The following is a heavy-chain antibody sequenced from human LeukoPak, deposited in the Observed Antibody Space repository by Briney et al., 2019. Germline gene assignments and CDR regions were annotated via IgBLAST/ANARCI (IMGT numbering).Heavy chain of an antibody. V-gene: IGHV4-61*01. J-gene: IGHJ4*02. CDR1: GDSLSGGTYY. D-gene: IGHD4-23*01. CDR3: ARDRGNYYFDY. Sequence: PSETLSLTCTVSGDSLSGGTYYWSWIRQSPGKGLEWIGYVYHSGNTNYHPSLKSRVTISVDTSKNQFSLRLTSVTAADTAVYYCARDRGNYYFDYWGQGTLVAVSS. CDR2: VYHSGNT.